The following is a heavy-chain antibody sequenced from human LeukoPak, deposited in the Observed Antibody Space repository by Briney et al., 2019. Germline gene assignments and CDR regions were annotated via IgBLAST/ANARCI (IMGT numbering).Heavy chain of an antibody. CDR1: GFTVSSNY. D-gene: IGHD3-22*01. V-gene: IGHV3-53*01. CDR2: IYSGGST. Sequence: GGSLRLSCAASGFTVSSNYMSWVRQAPGKGLEWVSVIYSGGSTYYADSVKGRFTISRDNSKNTLYLQMNSLRAEDTAVYYCARDPHDSSGYYYGGGIDYWGQGTLVTVSS. CDR3: ARDPHDSSGYYYGGGIDY. J-gene: IGHJ4*02.